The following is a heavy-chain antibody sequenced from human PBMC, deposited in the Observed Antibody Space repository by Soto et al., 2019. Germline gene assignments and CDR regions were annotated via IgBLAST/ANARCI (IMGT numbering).Heavy chain of an antibody. D-gene: IGHD3-10*01. CDR3: ARDFREGVLGGAFDI. V-gene: IGHV1-18*01. CDR2: ISAYNGNT. Sequence: QVQLVQSGAEVKKPGASVKVSCKASGYTFTSYGISWVRQAPGQGLEWMGWISAYNGNTNYAQKRQGRVTMTTDTSTSTAYMELRSRRSDDTAVYYCARDFREGVLGGAFDIWGQGTMVTVSS. J-gene: IGHJ3*02. CDR1: GYTFTSYG.